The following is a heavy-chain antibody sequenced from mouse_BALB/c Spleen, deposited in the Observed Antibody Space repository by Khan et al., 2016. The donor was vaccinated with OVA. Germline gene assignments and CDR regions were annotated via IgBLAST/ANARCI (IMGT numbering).Heavy chain of an antibody. J-gene: IGHJ2*01. D-gene: IGHD1-2*01. V-gene: IGHV3-2*02. Sequence: VQLKESGPGLVKPSQSLSLTCTVTGYSITSGYGWNWIRQFPGNKLEWMGYISYSGSTTYNPSLKIRISITRETSKNQFFLQLNSVTTEDTATYYCARTARIKYWGQGTTLTVSS. CDR3: ARTARIKY. CDR1: GYSITSGYG. CDR2: ISYSGST.